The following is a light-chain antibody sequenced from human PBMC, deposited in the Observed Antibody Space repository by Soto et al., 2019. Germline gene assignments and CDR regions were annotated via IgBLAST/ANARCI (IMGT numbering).Light chain of an antibody. CDR2: AES. CDR1: NIGSKS. V-gene: IGLV3-21*02. Sequence: SSELTQPPSVSVAPGQTARITCGGINIGSKSVHWYQQKPGQAPVLVVYAESDRPSGIPERFSGSNSGNTATLTISRVEAGDEADYYCQVWDSSSDHPRVFGTGTKVTVL. CDR3: QVWDSSSDHPRV. J-gene: IGLJ1*01.